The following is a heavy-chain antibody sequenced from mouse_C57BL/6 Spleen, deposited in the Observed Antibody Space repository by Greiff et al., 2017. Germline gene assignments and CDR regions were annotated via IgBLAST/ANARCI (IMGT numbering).Heavy chain of an antibody. CDR3: AGYDGYSYWAMDD. CDR2: INPNNGGT. D-gene: IGHD2-3*01. Sequence: EVQLQQSGPELVKPGASVKIPCKASGYTFTDYNMDWVKQSHGKSLEWIGDINPNNGGTIYNQKFKGKATLTVDTSSSTAYMELRSLTSEDAAVYYCAGYDGYSYWAMDDWGKGTTVTVSS. J-gene: IGHJ4*01. CDR1: GYTFTDYN. V-gene: IGHV1-18*01.